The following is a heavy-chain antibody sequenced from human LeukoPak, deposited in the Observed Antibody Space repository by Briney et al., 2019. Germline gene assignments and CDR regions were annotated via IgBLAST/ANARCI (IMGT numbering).Heavy chain of an antibody. CDR3: AKDFSSTNKWFDP. V-gene: IGHV3-53*01. J-gene: IGHJ5*02. CDR2: IYSGGST. Sequence: GGSLRLSCAASGFTVSSNYMSWVRQAPGKGLEWVSVIYSGGSTYYADSVKGRFTISRGNSKNTLYLQMNSLRAEDTAVYYCAKDFSSTNKWFDPWGQGTLVTVSS. CDR1: GFTVSSNY. D-gene: IGHD2-2*01.